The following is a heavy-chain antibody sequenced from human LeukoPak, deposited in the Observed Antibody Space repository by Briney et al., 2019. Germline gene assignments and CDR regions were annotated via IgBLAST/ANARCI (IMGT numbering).Heavy chain of an antibody. CDR3: AKRGVVIRVILVGFHKEAYYFDS. Sequence: GGSLRLSCAVSGITLSNYGMSWVRQAPGKGLEWVAGLSGSGGGTNYADSVKGRFTISRDNAKNTLRLQMNSLRAEDTAVYFCAKRGVVIRVILVGFHKEAYYFDSWGQGALVTVSS. D-gene: IGHD3-10*01. CDR1: GITLSNYG. J-gene: IGHJ4*02. CDR2: LSGSGGGT. V-gene: IGHV3-23*01.